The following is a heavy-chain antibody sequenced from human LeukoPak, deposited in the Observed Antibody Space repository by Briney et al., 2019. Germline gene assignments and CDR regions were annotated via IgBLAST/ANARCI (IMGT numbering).Heavy chain of an antibody. CDR2: INPNSGGT. V-gene: IGHV1-2*04. CDR3: ARGQQWLVVWFDP. CDR1: GYTFTGYY. J-gene: IGHJ5*02. D-gene: IGHD6-19*01. Sequence: ASVKVSCKASGYTFTGYYMHWVRQAPGQGLEWMGWINPNSGGTNYAQKFQGWVTMTRDTSISTAYMELSRLRSDDTAVYYCARGQQWLVVWFDPWGQGTLVTVSS.